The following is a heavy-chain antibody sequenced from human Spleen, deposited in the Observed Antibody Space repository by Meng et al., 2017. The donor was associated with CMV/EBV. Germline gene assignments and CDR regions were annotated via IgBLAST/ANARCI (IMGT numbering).Heavy chain of an antibody. CDR1: GGSISSGGYY. D-gene: IGHD2-21*01. Sequence: SETLSLTCTVSGGSISSGGYYWSWIRQHPGKGLEWIGYIYYSGSTYYNPSLKSRVTISVDTSKNQVSLKLTSVTAADTAVYFCARDDEGDCGSDCYHDALDIWGQGTMVTVSS. V-gene: IGHV4-31*03. CDR2: IYYSGST. J-gene: IGHJ3*02. CDR3: ARDDEGDCGSDCYHDALDI.